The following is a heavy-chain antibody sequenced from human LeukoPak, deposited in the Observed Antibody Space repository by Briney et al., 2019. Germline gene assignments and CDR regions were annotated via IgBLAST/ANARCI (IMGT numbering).Heavy chain of an antibody. V-gene: IGHV4-38-2*02. CDR3: ARELYYYGSGSSNRFDY. Sequence: SETLSLTCTVSGYSISSGFYWGWIRQPPGKGLEWIGSMYHSGSSYHNPSLKSRVTMSVDTSKNQFSLKLSSVTAADTAVYYCARELYYYGSGSSNRFDYWGRGTLVTVSS. J-gene: IGHJ4*02. D-gene: IGHD3-10*01. CDR1: GYSISSGFY. CDR2: MYHSGSS.